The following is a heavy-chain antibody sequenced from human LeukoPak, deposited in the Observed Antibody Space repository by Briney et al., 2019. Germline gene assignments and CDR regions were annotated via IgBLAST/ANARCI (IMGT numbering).Heavy chain of an antibody. Sequence: GGSLRLSCAASGFTFSSYSMNWVRQAPGKGLEWVSAISGSGGSTYYADSVKGRFTISRDNSKNTLYLQMNSLRAEDTAVYYCAKPPGGAAAGDYWGQGTLVTVSS. V-gene: IGHV3-23*01. J-gene: IGHJ4*02. CDR3: AKPPGGAAAGDY. CDR2: ISGSGGST. CDR1: GFTFSSYS. D-gene: IGHD6-13*01.